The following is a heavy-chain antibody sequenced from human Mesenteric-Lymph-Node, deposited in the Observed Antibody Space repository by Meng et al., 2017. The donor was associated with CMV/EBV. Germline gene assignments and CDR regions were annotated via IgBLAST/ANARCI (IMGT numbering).Heavy chain of an antibody. CDR3: ARERWNFWDYDFWSGQRNLVLFDY. D-gene: IGHD3-3*01. Sequence: GESLKISCAVSGFRFSDYYMSWIRQAPGKGLEWVSYISSSGNTIYYADSVKGRFTSSRDNAKNSLYLEMNSLRAQDTAVYFCARERWNFWDYDFWSGQRNLVLFDYWGQGTLVTVSS. J-gene: IGHJ4*02. CDR1: GFRFSDYY. CDR2: ISSSGNTI. V-gene: IGHV3-11*01.